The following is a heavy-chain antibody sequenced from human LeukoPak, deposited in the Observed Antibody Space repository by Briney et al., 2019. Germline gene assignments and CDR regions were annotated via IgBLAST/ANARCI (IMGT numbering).Heavy chain of an antibody. V-gene: IGHV4-38-2*01. Sequence: SDTLSLTCGVSGYSISSGYYRGWIRQPPGGGLEWIARVWLTGRMYYNPSLKSRVTISVDTLNNQFSLKRSSVTAVDTAVYYCVRLGVVITKPNFDYWGQGTGVSISS. J-gene: IGHJ4*02. CDR1: GYSISSGYY. CDR3: VRLGVVITKPNFDY. CDR2: VWLTGRM. D-gene: IGHD3-22*01.